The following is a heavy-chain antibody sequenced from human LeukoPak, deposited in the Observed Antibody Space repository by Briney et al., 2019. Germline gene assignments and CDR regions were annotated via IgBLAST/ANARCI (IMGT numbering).Heavy chain of an antibody. D-gene: IGHD6-6*01. CDR2: MYYTGST. V-gene: IGHV4-59*01. J-gene: IGHJ5*02. CDR1: GGSISSDY. CDR3: ARSNIATRRGDNWFDP. Sequence: SETLSLTCSVSGGSISSDYWSWIRQPPGKGLEWIGYMYYTGSTNYNPSLKSRVTISLATSKTQFSLKLSSVTAADTAVYYCARSNIATRRGDNWFDPWGQGTLVTVSS.